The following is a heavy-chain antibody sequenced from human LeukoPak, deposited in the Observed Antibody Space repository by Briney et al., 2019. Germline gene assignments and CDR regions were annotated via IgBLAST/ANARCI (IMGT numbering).Heavy chain of an antibody. CDR1: GGSIRTSEDH. CDR3: ARERLDYSNYAYYYMDV. J-gene: IGHJ6*03. V-gene: IGHV4-30-4*08. CDR2: IYYSGST. Sequence: SETLSLTCTVSGGSIRTSEDHWTWIRQHPGKGLEWIGYIYYSGSTYYNPSLKSRVTISVDTSKNQFSLKLSSVTAADTAVYYCARERLDYSNYAYYYMDVWGKGTTVTVSS. D-gene: IGHD4-11*01.